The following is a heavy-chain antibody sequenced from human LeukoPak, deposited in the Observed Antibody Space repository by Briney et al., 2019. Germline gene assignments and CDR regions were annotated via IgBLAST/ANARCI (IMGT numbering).Heavy chain of an antibody. CDR3: ARYDFWRGSYYFDY. V-gene: IGHV1-2*02. D-gene: IGHD3-3*01. CDR2: INSNCCST. CDR1: GYTLNRYY. Sequence: ASVEVSRKASGYTLNRYYLHWVRQAPGQGLEWRGWINSNCCSTIYAQKLQGRVNMTRGTSISTAYMELRRLRSDDTAVYYCARYDFWRGSYYFDYWGQGTLVTVSS. J-gene: IGHJ4*02.